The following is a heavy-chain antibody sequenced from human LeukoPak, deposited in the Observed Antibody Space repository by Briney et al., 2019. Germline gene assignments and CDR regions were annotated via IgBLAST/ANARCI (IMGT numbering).Heavy chain of an antibody. CDR1: GFTFSSYE. CDR3: AKDLTVAGLWGDNWFDP. Sequence: PGGSLRLSCAASGFTFSSYEMNWVRQAPGKGLEWVSYISSSGSTIYYADSVKGRFTISRDNAKNSLYLQMNSLRAEDTAVYYCAKDLTVAGLWGDNWFDPWGQGTLVTVSS. V-gene: IGHV3-48*03. D-gene: IGHD6-19*01. J-gene: IGHJ5*02. CDR2: ISSSGSTI.